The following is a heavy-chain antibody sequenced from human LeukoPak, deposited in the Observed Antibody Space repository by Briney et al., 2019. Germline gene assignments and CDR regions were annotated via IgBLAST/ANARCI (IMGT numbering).Heavy chain of an antibody. CDR2: INHSGST. Sequence: PSETLSLTCAAYGGSFSGYYWSWIRQPPGKGLEWIGEINHSGSTNYNPSLKSRVTISVDTSKNQFSLKLSSVTAADTAVYYCARGQFSIFGVVIRPSYFDYWGQGTLVTVSS. CDR1: GGSFSGYY. D-gene: IGHD3-3*01. V-gene: IGHV4-34*01. CDR3: ARGQFSIFGVVIRPSYFDY. J-gene: IGHJ4*02.